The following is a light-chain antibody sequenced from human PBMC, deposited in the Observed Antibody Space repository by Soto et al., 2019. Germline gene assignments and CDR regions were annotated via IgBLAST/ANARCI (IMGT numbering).Light chain of an antibody. CDR3: QQYDSSSRT. CDR2: GVS. Sequence: EIVLTQSPGTLSLSPGERATLSCRASQSVTSGYLAWYQQKPGQAPRLLIYGVSSRATGIPYRFSGSGSGTDFTLTIRRLEHEDFAVYYCQQYDSSSRTFGQGTKVEIK. CDR1: QSVTSGY. J-gene: IGKJ1*01. V-gene: IGKV3-20*01.